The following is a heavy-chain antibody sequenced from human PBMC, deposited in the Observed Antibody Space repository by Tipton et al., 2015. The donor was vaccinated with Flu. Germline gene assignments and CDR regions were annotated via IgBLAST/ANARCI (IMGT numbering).Heavy chain of an antibody. Sequence: TLSLTCTVSGGSISSYYWSWIRQPPGKGLERIGNIYYSGSTNYNPSLKSRSTISVDTSKNQFSLKLSSVTAAGTAVYYCARVGGSSSSYYYYYYMDVWGKGTTVTVSS. J-gene: IGHJ6*03. D-gene: IGHD6-6*01. CDR1: GGSISSYY. V-gene: IGHV4-59*12. CDR3: ARVGGSSSSYYYYYYMDV. CDR2: IYYSGST.